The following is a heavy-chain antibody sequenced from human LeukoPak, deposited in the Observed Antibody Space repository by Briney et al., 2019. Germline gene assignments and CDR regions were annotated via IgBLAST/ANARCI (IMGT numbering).Heavy chain of an antibody. CDR1: GFTFSNAW. CDR2: IKSKTDGGTT. D-gene: IGHD3-10*01. Sequence: GGSLRLSCAASGFTFSNAWMNWVRQAPGKGLEWVGRIKSKTDGGTTDYTAPVKGRFTISRDDSKNTLYLQMNSLKTEDTAVYYCTTDQAVGTGLWFGDFSLNYFDYWGQGTLVTVSS. CDR3: TTDQAVGTGLWFGDFSLNYFDY. V-gene: IGHV3-15*07. J-gene: IGHJ4*02.